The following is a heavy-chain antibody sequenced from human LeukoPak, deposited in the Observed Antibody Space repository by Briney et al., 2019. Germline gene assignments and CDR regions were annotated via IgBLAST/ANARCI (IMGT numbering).Heavy chain of an antibody. D-gene: IGHD3-10*01. CDR1: GGTFSSYA. Sequence: ASVKVSCKASGGTFSSYAISWVRQAPGQGLEWMGGIIPIFGTANYAQKFQGRVTITADKSTSTAYMELSSLRSEDTAVYYCAGGITMVRGVPLWPPFDYWGQGTLVSVSS. J-gene: IGHJ4*02. V-gene: IGHV1-69*06. CDR2: IIPIFGTA. CDR3: AGGITMVRGVPLWPPFDY.